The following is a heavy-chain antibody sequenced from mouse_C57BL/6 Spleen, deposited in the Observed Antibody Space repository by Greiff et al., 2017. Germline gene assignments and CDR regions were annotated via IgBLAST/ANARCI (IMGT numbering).Heavy chain of an antibody. V-gene: IGHV1-18*01. Sequence: VQLQQSGPELVKPGASVKIPCKASGYTFTDYNMDWVKQSHGKSLEWIGDINPNNGGTIYNQKFKGKATLTVDKSSSTAYMELRSLTSEDTAVYYCARLFTTVPYFDYWGQGTTLTVSS. CDR2: INPNNGGT. CDR1: GYTFTDYN. J-gene: IGHJ2*01. D-gene: IGHD1-1*01. CDR3: ARLFTTVPYFDY.